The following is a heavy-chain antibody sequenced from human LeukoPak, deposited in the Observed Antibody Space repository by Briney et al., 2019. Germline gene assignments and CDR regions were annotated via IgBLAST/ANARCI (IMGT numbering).Heavy chain of an antibody. CDR3: ASGINYFSYFDY. V-gene: IGHV1-69*06. D-gene: IGHD3-9*01. CDR2: IIPFFGTA. CDR1: GGTFRSYA. Sequence: SVSVSCTASGGTFRSYAISWGRQGPGQGVEWRRRIIPFFGTANYAQNFQGRVTITADTSTSPSYMELSTLRSEDTAVYYCASGINYFSYFDYWGQGTLVTVSS. J-gene: IGHJ4*02.